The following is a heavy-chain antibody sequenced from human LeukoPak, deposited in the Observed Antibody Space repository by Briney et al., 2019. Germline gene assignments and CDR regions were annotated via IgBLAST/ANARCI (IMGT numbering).Heavy chain of an antibody. V-gene: IGHV3-23*01. Sequence: PGGSLRLSCAASGFTFSSYAMSWVRQAPGKGLEWVSAISGSGGSTYYADSVKGRFTISRDNSKSTLYLQMNSLRAEDTAVYYCARLTRGYSYGYYYYGMDVWGQGTTVTVSS. J-gene: IGHJ6*02. CDR2: ISGSGGST. CDR3: ARLTRGYSYGYYYYGMDV. D-gene: IGHD5-18*01. CDR1: GFTFSSYA.